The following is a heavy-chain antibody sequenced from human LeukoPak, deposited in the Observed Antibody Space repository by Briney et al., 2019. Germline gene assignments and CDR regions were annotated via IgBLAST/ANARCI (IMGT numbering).Heavy chain of an antibody. CDR2: IDWDDDK. V-gene: IGHV2-70*04. CDR1: GFSLSTSGMR. Sequence: ESGPALVKPTQTLTLTCTFSGFSLSTSGMRVSWFRQPPGKALEWLARIDWDDDKFYSTSLKTRLTISKDTSKNQVVLTMTNMDPVDTATYYCARSSGYDLNFDYWGQGTLVTVSS. CDR3: ARSSGYDLNFDY. D-gene: IGHD5-12*01. J-gene: IGHJ4*02.